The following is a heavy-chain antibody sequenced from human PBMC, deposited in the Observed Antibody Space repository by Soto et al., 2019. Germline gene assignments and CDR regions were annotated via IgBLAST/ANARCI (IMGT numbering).Heavy chain of an antibody. J-gene: IGHJ5*02. CDR1: GGSISSYY. CDR3: ARQDSSGWYHWFDP. CDR2: IYYSGST. Sequence: QVQLQESGPGLVKPSETLSLTCTVSGGSISSYYWSWIRQPPGKGLEWIGYIYYSGSTNYNPSLKRRVTISVDTSKNQISLKLSSVTAAYTAVYYCARQDSSGWYHWFDPWGQGTLVSVSS. V-gene: IGHV4-59*08. D-gene: IGHD6-19*01.